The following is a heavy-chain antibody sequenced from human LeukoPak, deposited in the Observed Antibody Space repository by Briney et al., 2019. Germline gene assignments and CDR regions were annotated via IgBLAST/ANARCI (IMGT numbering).Heavy chain of an antibody. J-gene: IGHJ5*02. CDR1: GYTFSEHY. D-gene: IGHD4-11*01. V-gene: IGHV1-2*02. Sequence: ASVKVSCKASGYTFSEHYIHWVRQAPGQGLEWMGWMNPNTGGTNHAQRFQGRLTMTRETSMSTAYMELTSLTSDDTAMYCCARDLSDVRDYFDPWGQGTLVTVSS. CDR2: MNPNTGGT. CDR3: ARDLSDVRDYFDP.